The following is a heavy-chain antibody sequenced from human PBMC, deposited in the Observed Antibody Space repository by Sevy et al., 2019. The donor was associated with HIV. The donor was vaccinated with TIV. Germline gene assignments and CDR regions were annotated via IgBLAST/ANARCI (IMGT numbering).Heavy chain of an antibody. J-gene: IGHJ4*02. CDR2: INWNGVGT. CDR1: GLNFDDYG. V-gene: IGHV3-20*04. CDR3: ARERSCGGDCYYFDY. Sequence: GSLRLSCAASGLNFDDYGMSWVRQAPGKGLEWVSAINWNGVGTSYADSVKGRFTISRDNAKNSLYVQMNSLRAEDTALYYCARERSCGGDCYYFDYWGQRTLVTVSS. D-gene: IGHD2-21*02.